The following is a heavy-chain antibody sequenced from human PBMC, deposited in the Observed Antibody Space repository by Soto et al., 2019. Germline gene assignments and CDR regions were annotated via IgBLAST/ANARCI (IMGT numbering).Heavy chain of an antibody. CDR3: ARVYGRYFDWQVYYYYGMDV. V-gene: IGHV3-74*01. D-gene: IGHD3-9*01. Sequence: LRLSCAASGFTFSSYWMHWVRQAPGKGLVWVSRINSDGSSTSYADSVKGRFTISRDNAKNTLYLQMNSLRAEDTAVYYCARVYGRYFDWQVYYYYGMDVWGQGTTVTVSS. J-gene: IGHJ6*02. CDR2: INSDGSST. CDR1: GFTFSSYW.